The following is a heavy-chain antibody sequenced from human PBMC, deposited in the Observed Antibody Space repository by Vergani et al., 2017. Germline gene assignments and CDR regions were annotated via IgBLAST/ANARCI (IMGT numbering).Heavy chain of an antibody. CDR3: ARSTQALDY. Sequence: QVQLVESGGGVVQPGRSLRLSCAASGFTFSSYGMHWVRQAPGKGLEWVAVISYDGSNKYYADSVKGRFTISRDNSKNTLYLQMNSLRAEDTAVYYCARSTQALDYWGQGTLVTVSS. CDR2: ISYDGSNK. J-gene: IGHJ4*02. CDR1: GFTFSSYG. V-gene: IGHV3-30*03.